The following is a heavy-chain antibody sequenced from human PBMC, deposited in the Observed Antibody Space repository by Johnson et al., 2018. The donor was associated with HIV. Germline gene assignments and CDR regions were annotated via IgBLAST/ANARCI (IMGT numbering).Heavy chain of an antibody. J-gene: IGHJ3*01. CDR1: GFTFSTYD. D-gene: IGHD3-16*01. CDR3: ARLRRQKGGGAFDV. V-gene: IGHV3-66*04. CDR2: IYSGGTT. Sequence: VLLVESGGGLVQPGGSLRLSCAASGFTFSTYDMHWVRQATGKGLEWVSAIYSGGTTYYADSVKGRFTISSDTSKNTVDLQMNSLRDVDTAVYYCARLRRQKGGGAFDVWGQGTLVTVSS.